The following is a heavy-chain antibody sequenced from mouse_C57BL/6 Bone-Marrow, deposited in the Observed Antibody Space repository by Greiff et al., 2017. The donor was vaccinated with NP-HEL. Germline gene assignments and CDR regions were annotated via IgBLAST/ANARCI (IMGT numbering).Heavy chain of an antibody. J-gene: IGHJ3*01. CDR2: IHPSDSDT. CDR3: ARDDGYHLTWFAY. CDR1: GYTFTSYW. V-gene: IGHV1-74*01. D-gene: IGHD2-3*01. Sequence: QVQLQQPGAELVKPGASVKVSCKASGYTFTSYWMHWVKQRPGQGLEWIGRIHPSDSDTNYNQKFKGKATLTVDKSSSTAYLQISSLTSEDSAVYYCARDDGYHLTWFAYWGQGTLVTVSA.